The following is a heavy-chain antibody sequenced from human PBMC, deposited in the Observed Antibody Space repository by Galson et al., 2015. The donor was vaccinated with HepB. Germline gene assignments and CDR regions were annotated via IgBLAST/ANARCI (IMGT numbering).Heavy chain of an antibody. CDR1: GFTFSDYY. V-gene: IGHV3-11*01. Sequence: SLRLSCAASGFTFSDYYMSWIRQAPGKGLEWVSYISSSGSTIYYADSVKGRFTISRDNAKNSLSLQMNSLRAEDTAVYYCARDSGAVAGTPNWFDPWGQGTLVTVSS. CDR2: ISSSGSTI. J-gene: IGHJ5*02. CDR3: ARDSGAVAGTPNWFDP. D-gene: IGHD6-19*01.